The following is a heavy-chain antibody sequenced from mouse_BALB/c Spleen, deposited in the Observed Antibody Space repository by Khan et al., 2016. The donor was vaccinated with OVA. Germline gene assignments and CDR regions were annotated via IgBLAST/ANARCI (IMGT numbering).Heavy chain of an antibody. D-gene: IGHD2-2*01. J-gene: IGHJ4*01. V-gene: IGHV1S34*01. CDR1: GYTFTGYY. Sequence: LVKTGASVKISCKTSGYTFTGYYIHWVKQSPGKSLEWIGYISCYNGATTYNQKFKGKATFTVDTSSSTAYMQFNSLKSKDAAVYYCARSHLLWLYAMDYWGQGTSVTVSS. CDR3: ARSHLLWLYAMDY. CDR2: ISCYNGAT.